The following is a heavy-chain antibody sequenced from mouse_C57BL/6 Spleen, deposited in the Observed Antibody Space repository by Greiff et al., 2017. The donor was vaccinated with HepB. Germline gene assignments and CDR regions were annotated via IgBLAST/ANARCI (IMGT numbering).Heavy chain of an antibody. J-gene: IGHJ1*03. V-gene: IGHV1-39*01. CDR3: ARTTTVVAKGYFDD. CDR1: GYSFTDYN. Sequence: EVQLQQSGPELVKPGASVKISCKASGYSFTDYNMNWVKQSNGKSLEWIGVINPNYGTTSYNQKFKGKATLTVDQSSSTAYMQLNSLTSEDSAVYYWARTTTVVAKGYFDDWGTGTTVTVSS. CDR2: INPNYGTT. D-gene: IGHD1-1*01.